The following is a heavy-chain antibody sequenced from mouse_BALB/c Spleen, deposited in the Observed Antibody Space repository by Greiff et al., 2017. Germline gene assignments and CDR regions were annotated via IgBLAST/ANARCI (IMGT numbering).Heavy chain of an antibody. D-gene: IGHD2-10*02. CDR2: IDPENGDT. CDR1: GFNIKDYS. Sequence: EVQLQQSGAELVRSGASVKLSCTASGFNIKDYSMHWVKQRPEQGLEWIGWIDPENGDTEYDPKFQGKATMTADTSSNTAYLQLSSLTSEDSAVYYCNAEEYGNSSFAYWGQGTLVTVSA. J-gene: IGHJ3*01. CDR3: NAEEYGNSSFAY. V-gene: IGHV14-4*02.